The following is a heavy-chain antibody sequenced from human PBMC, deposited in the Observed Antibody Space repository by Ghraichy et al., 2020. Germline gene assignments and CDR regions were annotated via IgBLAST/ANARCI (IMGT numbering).Heavy chain of an antibody. CDR2: ISSSGSTI. D-gene: IGHD3-22*01. Sequence: GGSLRLSCAASGFTFSDYYMSWIRQAPGKGLEWVSYISSSGSTIYYADSVKGRFTISRDNAKNSLYLQMNSLRAEDTAVYYCARAPYDSSGYYGGQGAFDIWGRGTMVTVSS. CDR1: GFTFSDYY. CDR3: ARAPYDSSGYYGGQGAFDI. J-gene: IGHJ3*02. V-gene: IGHV3-11*01.